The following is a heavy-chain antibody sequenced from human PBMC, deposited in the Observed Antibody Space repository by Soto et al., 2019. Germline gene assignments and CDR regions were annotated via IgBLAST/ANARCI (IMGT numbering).Heavy chain of an antibody. J-gene: IGHJ4*02. CDR2: INPDTGST. CDR1: GYQFTGSY. CDR3: ARQYCRGTSCYWYFDF. D-gene: IGHD2-2*01. V-gene: IGHV1-2*02. Sequence: QVRLVQSGADVQRPGASMNISCQASGYQFTGSYLHWVRRAPGHGLQWMGMINPDTGSTTYAETFQERVTIATDTSAGTVFLGLGRLTSDDTATYCCARQYCRGTSCYWYFDFWGQGTFVSVAS.